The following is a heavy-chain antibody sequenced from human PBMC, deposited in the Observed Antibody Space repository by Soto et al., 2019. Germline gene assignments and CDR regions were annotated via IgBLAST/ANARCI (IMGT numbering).Heavy chain of an antibody. CDR3: ARDENDDRYYDFWSGYPHNWFDP. D-gene: IGHD3-3*01. V-gene: IGHV1-18*01. CDR1: GYTFTSYG. Sequence: QVPLVQSGAEVKKPGASVKVSCKASGYTFTSYGISWVRQAPGQGLEWMGWISAYNGNTNYAQKLQGRVTMTTDTSTSTAYMELRSLRSDDTAVYYCARDENDDRYYDFWSGYPHNWFDPWGQGTLVTVSS. CDR2: ISAYNGNT. J-gene: IGHJ5*02.